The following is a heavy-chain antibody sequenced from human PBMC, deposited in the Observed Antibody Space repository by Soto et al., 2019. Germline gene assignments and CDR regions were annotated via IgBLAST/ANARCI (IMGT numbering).Heavy chain of an antibody. D-gene: IGHD3-10*01. CDR1: GYTFTCYR. Sequence: SVKFAFKPSGYTFTCYRLHSVRQAPGQARHRMGSHNPKNGETSYVSKCLDRVTRTSDTSITTAYMALTTLTSDDPATYYCVRAMVAPLDDYYYYAVDVWGQGTTVTV. V-gene: IGHV1-2*07. J-gene: IGHJ6*02. CDR2: HNPKNGET. CDR3: VRAMVAPLDDYYYYAVDV.